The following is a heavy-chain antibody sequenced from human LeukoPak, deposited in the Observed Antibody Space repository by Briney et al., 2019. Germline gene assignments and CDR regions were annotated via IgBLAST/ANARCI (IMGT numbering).Heavy chain of an antibody. CDR3: TKDGEDGTYYDY. J-gene: IGHJ4*02. CDR1: GFTFYDYA. Sequence: GGALRISCTASGFTFYDYAIGWCRQAPGEGGGGGSFIRSNAYDGTTEYAASVKGRFTISRDDSKNIVYLHMNSLRVEDTAVYYCTKDGEDGTYYDYWGQGTLVTVSS. V-gene: IGHV3-49*03. D-gene: IGHD1-26*01. CDR2: IRSNAYDGTT.